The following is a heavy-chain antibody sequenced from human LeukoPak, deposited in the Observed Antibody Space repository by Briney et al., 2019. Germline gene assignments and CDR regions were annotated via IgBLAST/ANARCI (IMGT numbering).Heavy chain of an antibody. CDR1: GGTFSSYA. J-gene: IGHJ4*02. CDR2: IIPIFGTA. CDR3: ASQSSWGTFFDY. D-gene: IGHD6-13*01. V-gene: IGHV1-69*05. Sequence: SVKVSCKASGGTFSSYAISWVRQAPGQGLKWMGGIIPIFGTANYAQKFQGRVTITTDESTSTAYMELSSLRSEDTAVYYCASQSSWGTFFDYWGQGTLVTVSS.